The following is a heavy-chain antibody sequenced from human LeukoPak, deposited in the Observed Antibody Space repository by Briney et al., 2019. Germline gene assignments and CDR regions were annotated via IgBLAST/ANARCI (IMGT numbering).Heavy chain of an antibody. CDR1: GFTFSSYS. CDR3: ARAAYNAADY. V-gene: IGHV3-48*02. D-gene: IGHD5-24*01. J-gene: IGHJ4*02. CDR2: ISSSSGTI. Sequence: QSGGSLRLSCAASGFTFSSYSMHWVRQAPGRGLEWVSYISSSSGTIYYADSVKGRFTISRDNAKNSLYLQMNSLRDEDTAVYYCARAAYNAADYWGQGTLVTVSS.